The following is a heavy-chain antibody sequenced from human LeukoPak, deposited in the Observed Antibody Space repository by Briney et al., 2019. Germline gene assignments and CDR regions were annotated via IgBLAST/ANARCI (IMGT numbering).Heavy chain of an antibody. Sequence: SETLSLTCNVFGGSISSSSYFWGWIRQPPGKGLEWIGNIYFTGTFYYNPSLRSRVTISVDTSKNQFSLNLSSVTAADTAVYYCARDAPPPYCSVGTCYFDYWGQGSLVTVSS. CDR3: ARDAPPPYCSVGTCYFDY. V-gene: IGHV4-39*02. CDR1: GGSISSSSYF. CDR2: IYFTGTF. J-gene: IGHJ4*02. D-gene: IGHD2-15*01.